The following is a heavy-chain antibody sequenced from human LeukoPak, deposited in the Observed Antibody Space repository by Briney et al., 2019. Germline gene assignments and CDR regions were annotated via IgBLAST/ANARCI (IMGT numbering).Heavy chain of an antibody. V-gene: IGHV3-23*01. Sequence: GGSLRLSCEASGFTFSSYAMSWVRQAPGKGLEWVSGISGSGGSTYYADSVKGRFTISRDNSKNTLYLQMNSLRAEDTAVYYCAREGDSGYDSVDYWGQGTLVTVSS. CDR1: GFTFSSYA. D-gene: IGHD5-12*01. CDR3: AREGDSGYDSVDY. J-gene: IGHJ4*02. CDR2: ISGSGGST.